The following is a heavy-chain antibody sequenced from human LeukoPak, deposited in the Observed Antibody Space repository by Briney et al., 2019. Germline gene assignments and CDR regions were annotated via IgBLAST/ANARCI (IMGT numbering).Heavy chain of an antibody. CDR2: ISGSGDST. D-gene: IGHD6-13*01. J-gene: IGHJ4*02. Sequence: GGSLRLSCAASGFTFSSYAMSWVRQAPGKGLEWVSLISGSGDSTYYADSVKGRFTISRDNSKNTVYLQMNSLRAEDTAVYYCAKKGGRSWYPLDYWGQGTLVTVSS. CDR3: AKKGGRSWYPLDY. V-gene: IGHV3-23*01. CDR1: GFTFSSYA.